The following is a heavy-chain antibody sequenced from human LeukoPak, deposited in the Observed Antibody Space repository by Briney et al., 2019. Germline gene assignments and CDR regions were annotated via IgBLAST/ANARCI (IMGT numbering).Heavy chain of an antibody. Sequence: PSQTLSLTCTVSGGSISSGGYYWSWIRQRPGKGLEWIGYIYYSGSTYYNPSLKSRVTISVDTSKNQFSLKLSSVTAADTAVYYCAIVEYYYDSSGYYGYAFDIWGQGTMVTVSS. V-gene: IGHV4-31*03. D-gene: IGHD3-22*01. J-gene: IGHJ3*02. CDR3: AIVEYYYDSSGYYGYAFDI. CDR2: IYYSGST. CDR1: GGSISSGGYY.